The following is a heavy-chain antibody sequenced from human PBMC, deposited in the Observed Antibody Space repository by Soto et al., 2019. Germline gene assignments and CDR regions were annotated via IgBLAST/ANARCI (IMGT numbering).Heavy chain of an antibody. J-gene: IGHJ6*02. CDR1: GYTFTSYD. Sequence: ASVKVSCKASGYTFTSYDINWVRQATGQGLEWMGWMNPNSGNTGYAQKFQGRVTMTRNTSISTAYMELSSLRSEDTAVYYCAREYSSSWRPGLDYYYGMDVWGQGTTVTVSS. CDR2: MNPNSGNT. V-gene: IGHV1-8*01. D-gene: IGHD6-13*01. CDR3: AREYSSSWRPGLDYYYGMDV.